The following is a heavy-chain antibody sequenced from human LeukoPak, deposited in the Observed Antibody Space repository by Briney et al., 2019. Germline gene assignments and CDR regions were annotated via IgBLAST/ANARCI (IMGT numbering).Heavy chain of an antibody. CDR1: GFTFSSYG. CDR3: ARGTGYSVFDM. CDR2: INSDGSIT. Sequence: PGGSLRLSCAASGFTFSSYGMHWVRQAPGKGLVWVSRINSDGSITNYADSVKGRFNISRDNAKNTLYLQMNSLRAEDTAVYYCARGTGYSVFDMWGQGTMVTVSS. V-gene: IGHV3-74*01. D-gene: IGHD6-13*01. J-gene: IGHJ3*02.